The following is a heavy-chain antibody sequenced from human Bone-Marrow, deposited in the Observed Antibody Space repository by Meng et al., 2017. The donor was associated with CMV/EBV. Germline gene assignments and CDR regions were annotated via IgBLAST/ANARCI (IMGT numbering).Heavy chain of an antibody. CDR2: IRYDGSNK. J-gene: IGHJ3*02. V-gene: IGHV3-30*02. Sequence: GESLKISCAASGFTFSSYGMHWVRQAPGKGLEWVAFIRYDGSNKYYADSVKGRFTISRDNSKNTLYLQMNSLRAEDTALYYCARDLSNYFDIWGQGTMVTVSS. CDR1: GFTFSSYG. D-gene: IGHD4/OR15-4a*01. CDR3: ARDLSNYFDI.